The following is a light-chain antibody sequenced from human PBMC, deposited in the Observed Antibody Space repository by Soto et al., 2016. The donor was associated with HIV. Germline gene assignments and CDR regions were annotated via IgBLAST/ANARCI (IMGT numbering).Light chain of an antibody. CDR1: KIGSKS. J-gene: IGLJ2*01. CDR2: DDT. CDR3: QVWDSSSDHPV. Sequence: SYELTQPPSVSVAPGKTARITCGGNKIGSKSVHWYQQKPGRAPVLVVYDDTRRPSGIPERFSGSNSGNTATLTISRVEAGDEADYYCQVWDSSSDHPVFGGGTKLTVL. V-gene: IGLV3-21*03.